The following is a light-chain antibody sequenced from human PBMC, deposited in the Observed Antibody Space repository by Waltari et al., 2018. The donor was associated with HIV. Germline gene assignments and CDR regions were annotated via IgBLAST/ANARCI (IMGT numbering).Light chain of an antibody. CDR3: QQYYSIPRT. Sequence: DIVMTQSPDSLAVSLGERATINCKSSQSVLYDSNNKNYLTWYQQKPGQPPKLLIYWASTRASGVPDRFSGSGSGTDFTLTISSLQAEDVAVYYCQQYYSIPRTFGQGTKVEIK. CDR2: WAS. V-gene: IGKV4-1*01. J-gene: IGKJ1*01. CDR1: QSVLYDSNNKNY.